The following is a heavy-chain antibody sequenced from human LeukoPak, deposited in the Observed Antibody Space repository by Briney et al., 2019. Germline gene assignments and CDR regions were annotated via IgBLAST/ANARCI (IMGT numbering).Heavy chain of an antibody. V-gene: IGHV3-21*01. CDR3: ARDRNYYYMDV. CDR2: ISSSSSYI. Sequence: GGSLRLSCAASGFTFSSYSMNLVRQAPGKGLEWVSSISSSSSYIYYADSVKGRFTISRDNAKNSLYLQMNSLRAEDTAVYYCARDRNYYYMDVWGKGTTVTVSS. J-gene: IGHJ6*03. CDR1: GFTFSSYS.